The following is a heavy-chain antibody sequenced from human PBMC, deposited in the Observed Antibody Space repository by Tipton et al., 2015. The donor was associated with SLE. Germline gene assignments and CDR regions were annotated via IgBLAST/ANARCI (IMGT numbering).Heavy chain of an antibody. D-gene: IGHD6-13*01. CDR2: IRSKAYGGTT. Sequence: SLRLSCTASGFTFGDYAMSWFRQAPGKGLEWVGFIRSKAYGGTTEYAASVKGRFTISRDDSKSIAYLQMNSLKTEDTAVYYCPRAAAGAGAAFDIWGQGTMVTVSS. V-gene: IGHV3-49*03. J-gene: IGHJ3*02. CDR3: PRAAAGAGAAFDI. CDR1: GFTFGDYA.